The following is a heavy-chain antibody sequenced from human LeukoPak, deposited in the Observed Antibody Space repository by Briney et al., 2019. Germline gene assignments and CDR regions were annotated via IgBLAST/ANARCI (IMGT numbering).Heavy chain of an antibody. CDR1: GFTLSSYW. CDR3: ARAGLFTVGSDFDY. Sequence: GRSLRLSCAASGFTLSSYWMHWVRQAPGKGLVWVSRINSDGSSTSYADSVKGRFTISRDNAKNTLYLQMNSLRAEDTAVYYCARAGLFTVGSDFDYWGQGTLVTVSS. J-gene: IGHJ4*02. CDR2: INSDGSST. D-gene: IGHD4-11*01. V-gene: IGHV3-74*01.